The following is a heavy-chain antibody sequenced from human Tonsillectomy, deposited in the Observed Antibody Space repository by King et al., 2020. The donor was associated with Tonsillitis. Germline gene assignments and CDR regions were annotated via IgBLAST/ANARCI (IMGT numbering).Heavy chain of an antibody. D-gene: IGHD6-13*01. CDR1: GGTFSNCA. CDR2: IIPIFGTA. CDR3: ARAYTWGGIPAGTDYYYYYGMDV. J-gene: IGHJ6*02. Sequence: QLVQSGAEVKKPGSSVKVSCKASGGTFSNCAISWVRQAPGQGLEWMGGIIPIFGTAKYAQKFQGRVTITADESTSTAYMELSSLRSEDTAVYYCARAYTWGGIPAGTDYYYYYGMDVWGQGTTVTVSS. V-gene: IGHV1-69*01.